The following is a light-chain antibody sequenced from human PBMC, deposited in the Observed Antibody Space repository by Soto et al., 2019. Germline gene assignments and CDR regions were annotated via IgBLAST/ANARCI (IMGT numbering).Light chain of an antibody. CDR2: GTT. CDR1: SSNIGSDT. J-gene: IGLJ1*01. CDR3: HSYDSSLSASV. V-gene: IGLV1-40*01. Sequence: QSVLTQPPSVSGTPGQRVTISCSGSSSNIGSDTVNWYQQLPGTAPKLLIYGTTNRPSGVPDRFSGSKSGISASLAITGLQAEDEADYYCHSYDSSLSASVFGAGTKVTV.